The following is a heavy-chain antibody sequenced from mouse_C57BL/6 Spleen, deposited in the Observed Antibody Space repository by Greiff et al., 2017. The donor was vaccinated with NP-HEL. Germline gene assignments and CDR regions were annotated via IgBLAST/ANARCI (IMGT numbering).Heavy chain of an antibody. CDR3: ARREGYDYDEGDLAY. D-gene: IGHD2-4*01. CDR2: IDPEDGET. J-gene: IGHJ3*01. CDR1: GFNIKDYY. Sequence: EVQLQQSGAELVKPGASVKLSCTASGFNIKDYYMHWVKQRTEQGLEWIGRIDPEDGETKYAPKFQGKATITADTSSNTAYLQLSSLTSEDTAVYYCARREGYDYDEGDLAYWGQGTLVTVSA. V-gene: IGHV14-2*01.